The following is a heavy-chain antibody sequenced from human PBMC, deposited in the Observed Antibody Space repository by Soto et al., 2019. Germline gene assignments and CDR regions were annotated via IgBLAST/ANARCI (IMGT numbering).Heavy chain of an antibody. D-gene: IGHD2-15*01. CDR1: GGTFSSYA. CDR2: IIPIFGTA. J-gene: IGHJ4*02. CDR3: ARGNKRSLLHLYYFDY. Sequence: SVKVSCKASGGTFSSYAISWVRQAPGQGLEWMGGIIPIFGTANYAQKFQGRVTITADKSTSTAYMELSSLRSEDTAVYYCARGNKRSLLHLYYFDYWGQGTLVTVSS. V-gene: IGHV1-69*06.